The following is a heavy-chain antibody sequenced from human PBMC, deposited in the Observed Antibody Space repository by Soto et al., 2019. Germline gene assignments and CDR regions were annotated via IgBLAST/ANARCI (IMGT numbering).Heavy chain of an antibody. CDR3: ARQGYYYDSSGYHPYFDY. Sequence: GESLNTSWKGAGYSFTSYWISWVRQMPGKGLEWMGRIDPSDSYTNYSPSFQGHVTISADKSISTAYLQWSSLKASDTAMYYCARQGYYYDSSGYHPYFDYRGQGTLVTVSS. CDR2: IDPSDSYT. V-gene: IGHV5-10-1*01. D-gene: IGHD3-22*01. CDR1: GYSFTSYW. J-gene: IGHJ4*02.